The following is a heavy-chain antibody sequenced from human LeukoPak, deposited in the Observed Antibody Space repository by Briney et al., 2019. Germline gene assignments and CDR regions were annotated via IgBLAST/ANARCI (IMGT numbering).Heavy chain of an antibody. V-gene: IGHV1-69*05. J-gene: IGHJ4*02. CDR1: GGTFSSYA. Sequence: ASVKVSCKASGGTFSSYAISWVRQAPGQGLEWMGRIIPIFGTANYAQKFQGSVTITTDESTSTAYMELSSLRSEDTAVYYCARVSNYDSSDYWGQGTLVTVSS. CDR2: IIPIFGTA. D-gene: IGHD3-22*01. CDR3: ARVSNYDSSDY.